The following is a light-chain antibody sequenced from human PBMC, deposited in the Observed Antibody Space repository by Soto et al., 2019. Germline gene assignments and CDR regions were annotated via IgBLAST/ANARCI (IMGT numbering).Light chain of an antibody. Sequence: DIVMTQSPDSLAVSLGERATLDCKSSQTVLNSSNNKTYLAWYRQRPGQPPTLLINWASTRQSGVPARFRGSGSGTEFTLTITDLQAEDLAVYYCQQFHTIPWTFGQGTNVDI. V-gene: IGKV4-1*01. J-gene: IGKJ1*01. CDR1: QTVLNSSNNKTY. CDR3: QQFHTIPWT. CDR2: WAS.